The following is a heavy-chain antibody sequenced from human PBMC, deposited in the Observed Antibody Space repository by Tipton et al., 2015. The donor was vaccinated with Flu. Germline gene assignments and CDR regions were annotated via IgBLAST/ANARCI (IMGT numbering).Heavy chain of an antibody. CDR2: INHSGST. CDR3: ARRGSSWGYYYYYGMDV. V-gene: IGHV4-34*01. D-gene: IGHD6-13*01. Sequence: TLSLTCAVYGGFFSGYYWSWIRQPPGKGLEWIGEINHSGSTNYNPSLKSRVTISVDTSKNQFSLTLSSVTAADTAVYYCARRGSSWGYYYYYGMDVWGQGTTVTVSS. CDR1: GGFFSGYY. J-gene: IGHJ6*02.